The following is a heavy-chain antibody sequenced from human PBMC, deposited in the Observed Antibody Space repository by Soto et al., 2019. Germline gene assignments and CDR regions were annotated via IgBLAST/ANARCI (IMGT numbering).Heavy chain of an antibody. D-gene: IGHD3-22*01. J-gene: IGHJ4*02. CDR3: ATSGNYYDSSGYQSQFDY. CDR1: GFTFSSYA. Sequence: ESGGGLVQPGGSLRLSCAASGFTFSSYAMSWVRQAPGKGLEWVSAISGSGGSTYYADSVKGRFTISRDNSKNTLYLQMNSLRAEDTAVYYCATSGNYYDSSGYQSQFDYWGQGTLVTVSS. CDR2: ISGSGGST. V-gene: IGHV3-23*01.